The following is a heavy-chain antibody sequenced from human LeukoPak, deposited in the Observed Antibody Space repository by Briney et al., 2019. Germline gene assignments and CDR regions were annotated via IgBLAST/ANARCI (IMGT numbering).Heavy chain of an antibody. CDR3: ARGQIYDYWTPVSWKFDL. Sequence: SETLSLTCSVSGFSITSGYFWGWIRQSPGKGLEWIGNIYTTGAGSTYHNPSVKSRVTLFSDKAKNQLSLKMNSVTAADTAVYYCARGQIYDYWTPVSWKFDLWGRGTLVSVSS. CDR1: GFSITSGYF. J-gene: IGHJ2*01. V-gene: IGHV4-38-2*02. CDR2: IYTTGAGST. D-gene: IGHD3/OR15-3a*01.